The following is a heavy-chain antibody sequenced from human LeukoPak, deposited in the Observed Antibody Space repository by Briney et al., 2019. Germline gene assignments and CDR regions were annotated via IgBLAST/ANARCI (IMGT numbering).Heavy chain of an antibody. CDR3: ARLTVTGGLYYYYYMDV. CDR2: INHSGST. V-gene: IGHV4-34*01. J-gene: IGHJ6*03. CDR1: GGSFSGYY. D-gene: IGHD4-17*01. Sequence: TLSLTCAVYGGSFSGYYWSWIRQPPGKGLEWIGEINHSGSTNYNPSLKSRVTISVDTSKNQFSLKLSSVTAADTAVYYCARLTVTGGLYYYYYMDVWGKGTTVTVSS.